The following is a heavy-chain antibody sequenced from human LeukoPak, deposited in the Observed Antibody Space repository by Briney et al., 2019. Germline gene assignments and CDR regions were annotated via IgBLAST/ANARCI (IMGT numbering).Heavy chain of an antibody. CDR3: AKDLGAVVPAAMGLDY. Sequence: PGRSLRLSCAASGFTFSSYGMHWVRQAPGKGLEWVAVISYDGSNKYYADSVKGRFTISRDNSKNTLYLQMNSLRAGDTAVYYCAKDLGAVVPAAMGLDYWGQGTLVTVSS. V-gene: IGHV3-30*18. CDR2: ISYDGSNK. J-gene: IGHJ4*02. D-gene: IGHD2-2*01. CDR1: GFTFSSYG.